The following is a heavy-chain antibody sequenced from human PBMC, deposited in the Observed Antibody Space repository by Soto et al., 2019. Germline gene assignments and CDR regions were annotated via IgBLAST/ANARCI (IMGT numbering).Heavy chain of an antibody. CDR3: ARDAGYCNSVSCYPYNMDV. J-gene: IGHJ6*02. V-gene: IGHV4-30-4*01. D-gene: IGHD2-15*01. CDR1: GESISSGDHY. CDR2: IYYSGNT. Sequence: ASETLSLTCTVSGESISSGDHYWSWVRQSPGEGLEWIGFIYYSGNTYYNPSLKSRVSMPVDTSNNQFSLKLNSVTAADTAVYYCARDAGYCNSVSCYPYNMDVWGQGTTVTVSS.